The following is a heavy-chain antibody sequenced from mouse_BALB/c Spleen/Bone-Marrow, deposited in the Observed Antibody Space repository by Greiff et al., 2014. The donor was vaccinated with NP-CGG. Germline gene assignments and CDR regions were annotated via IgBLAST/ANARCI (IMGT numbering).Heavy chain of an antibody. Sequence: VQLQQSGAELVKPGASVKLSCTASGFNIKDTYMHWVKQRPEQGLEWIVGIDPANGNTKYDPKFQGKATITADTSSNTAYLQLSSLTSEVTAFYDCAYYRYDEGGFACGAQGTVVTVSA. J-gene: IGHJ3*01. CDR1: GFNIKDTY. CDR3: AYYRYDEGGFAC. D-gene: IGHD2-14*01. CDR2: IDPANGNT. V-gene: IGHV14-3*02.